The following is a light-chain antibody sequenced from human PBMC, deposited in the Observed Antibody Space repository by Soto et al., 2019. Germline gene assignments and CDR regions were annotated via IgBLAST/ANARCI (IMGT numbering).Light chain of an antibody. V-gene: IGLV1-51*01. Sequence: QSVLTQPPSVSAAPGERVNISCSVSKCNVASGYVSWYLSLPGTAPKILIYANTERPSGIPERFSGSRSGATATLSITGLQTGDEGDYYCGAWDSSLSGVVFGGGTKLTVL. J-gene: IGLJ2*01. CDR1: KCNVASGY. CDR3: GAWDSSLSGVV. CDR2: ANT.